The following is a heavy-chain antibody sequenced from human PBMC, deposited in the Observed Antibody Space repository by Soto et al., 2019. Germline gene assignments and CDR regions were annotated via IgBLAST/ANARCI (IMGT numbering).Heavy chain of an antibody. CDR2: IYHSGST. Sequence: QVQLQESGPGLVKPSGTLSLTCAVSGGSISSSNWWSWVRQPPGKGLEWIGEIYHSGSTNYNPSLKSRVTISVDKSKNQFSLKLSSVTAADTAVYYCARDRRCISTSCTFYRYYYYGMDVWGQGTTVTVSS. CDR3: ARDRRCISTSCTFYRYYYYGMDV. J-gene: IGHJ6*02. D-gene: IGHD2-2*01. CDR1: GGSISSSNW. V-gene: IGHV4-4*02.